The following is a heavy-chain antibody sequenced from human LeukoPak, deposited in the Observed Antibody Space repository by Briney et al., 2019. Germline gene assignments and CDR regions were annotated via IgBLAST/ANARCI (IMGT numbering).Heavy chain of an antibody. J-gene: IGHJ4*02. CDR2: IYYSGST. CDR3: ARILVDDYGGKGPFDY. CDR1: GASIRGYY. V-gene: IGHV4-59*01. D-gene: IGHD4-23*01. Sequence: SETLSLTCSVSGASIRGYYWSWIRQPPGKGLEWIGYIYYSGSTDYNPSLKSRVTISVDTSKNQFSPKLSSVTAADTAVYYCARILVDDYGGKGPFDYWGQGTLVTVSS.